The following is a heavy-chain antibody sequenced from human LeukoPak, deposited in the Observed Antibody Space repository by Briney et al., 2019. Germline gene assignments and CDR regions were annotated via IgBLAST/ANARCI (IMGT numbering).Heavy chain of an antibody. Sequence: PSETLSLTCAVSGYSISSGYYWGWIRQPPGKGLEWIGSIYHSGSTYYNPSFKSRVTISVDTSKNQFSLKLSSVTAADTAVYYCAREVAADDYWGQGTLVTVSS. CDR3: AREVAADDY. CDR2: IYHSGST. V-gene: IGHV4-38-2*02. D-gene: IGHD2-15*01. CDR1: GYSISSGYY. J-gene: IGHJ4*02.